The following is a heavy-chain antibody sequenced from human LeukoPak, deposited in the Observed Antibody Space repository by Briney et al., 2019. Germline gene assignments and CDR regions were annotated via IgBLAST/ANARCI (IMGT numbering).Heavy chain of an antibody. CDR1: GFTFSSYE. CDR2: ISSSSSTI. J-gene: IGHJ5*02. D-gene: IGHD1-7*01. Sequence: PGGSLRLSCAASGFTFSSYEMNWVRQAPGKGLEWVSYISSSSSTIYYADSVKGRFTISRDNAKNSLYLQMNSLRAEDTAVYYCARIGTTLDPWGQGTLVTVSS. CDR3: ARIGTTLDP. V-gene: IGHV3-48*03.